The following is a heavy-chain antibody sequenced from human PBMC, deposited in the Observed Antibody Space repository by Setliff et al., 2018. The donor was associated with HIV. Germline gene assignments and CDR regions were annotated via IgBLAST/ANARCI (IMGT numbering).Heavy chain of an antibody. Sequence: ASVKVSCKVSGYTLTELSRHWVRQAPGKGLEWMGWINTYTGNPTYAQDFTGRFVFSLDTSASTAYLQISSLKAEDIAVYYCARDGYYYDSSGHLAYYFDYWGQGTLVTVSS. V-gene: IGHV7-4-1*02. J-gene: IGHJ4*02. CDR2: INTYTGNP. CDR3: ARDGYYYDSSGHLAYYFDY. CDR1: GYTLTELS. D-gene: IGHD3-22*01.